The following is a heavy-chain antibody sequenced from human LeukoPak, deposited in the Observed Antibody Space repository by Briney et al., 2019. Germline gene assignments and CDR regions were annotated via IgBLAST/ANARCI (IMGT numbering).Heavy chain of an antibody. J-gene: IGHJ4*02. CDR3: ARLLIYSDTSGYFFDF. Sequence: GESLKISCKGSGFSFTNYWIGWVRHMPGKGLEWMGIIYPADSDTTYSPSFQGQVTISADRSISTAYLQWSSLKASDTAMYYCARLLIYSDTSGYFFDFWGQGTLVTVSS. D-gene: IGHD3-22*01. CDR2: IYPADSDT. V-gene: IGHV5-51*01. CDR1: GFSFTNYW.